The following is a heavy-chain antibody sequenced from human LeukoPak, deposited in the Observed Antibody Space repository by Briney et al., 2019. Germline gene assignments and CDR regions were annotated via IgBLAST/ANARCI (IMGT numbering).Heavy chain of an antibody. V-gene: IGHV4-38-2*02. D-gene: IGHD3-22*01. CDR3: TRDLTYYYDNSGYYQESHYFDY. J-gene: IGHJ4*02. CDR2: IYHSGST. Sequence: PSETLSLTCTVSGYSISSGYYWGWIRQPPGKGLEWIGSIYHSGSTYYNPSLKSRVTISVDTSKNQFSLKLSSVTAADTAFYYCTRDLTYYYDNSGYYQESHYFDYWGQGTLVTVSS. CDR1: GYSISSGYY.